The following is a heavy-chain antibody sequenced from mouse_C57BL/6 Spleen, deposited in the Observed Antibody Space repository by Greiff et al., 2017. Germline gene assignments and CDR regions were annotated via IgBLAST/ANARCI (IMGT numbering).Heavy chain of an antibody. Sequence: QVQLQQPGAELVKPGASVKLSCKASGYTFTSYWMHWVKQRPGQGLEWIGMIHPNSGSTNYNEKFKSKATLTVDKSSSTAYMQLSSLTSEDSPVYYCARPDSYYFDYWGQGTTLTVSS. V-gene: IGHV1-64*01. CDR3: ARPDSYYFDY. CDR2: IHPNSGST. J-gene: IGHJ2*01. D-gene: IGHD3-2*01. CDR1: GYTFTSYW.